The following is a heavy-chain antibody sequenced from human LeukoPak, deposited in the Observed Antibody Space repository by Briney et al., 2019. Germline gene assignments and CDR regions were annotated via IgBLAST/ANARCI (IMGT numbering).Heavy chain of an antibody. J-gene: IGHJ5*02. Sequence: GGSLRLSCAASGFTFSSYSMNWVRQAPGKGLEWVSSISSSSSYIYYADSVKGRFTISRDNAKNSLYLQMNSLRAEDTAVYYCARDWRYSSSWFDHWGQGTLVTVSS. CDR3: ARDWRYSSSWFDH. CDR1: GFTFSSYS. D-gene: IGHD6-13*01. V-gene: IGHV3-21*01. CDR2: ISSSSSYI.